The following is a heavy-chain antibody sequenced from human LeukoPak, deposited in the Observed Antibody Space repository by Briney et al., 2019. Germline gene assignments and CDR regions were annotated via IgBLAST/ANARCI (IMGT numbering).Heavy chain of an antibody. CDR2: IYYSGST. V-gene: IGHV4-59*08. CDR3: ARQGSGWFEYFDY. D-gene: IGHD6-19*01. Sequence: PSETLSLTCTVSGGSISSYYWSWIRQPPGKGLEWIGYIYYSGSTNYNPSLKSRVTISVDTSKNQFSLKLSSVTAADTAVYYCARQGSGWFEYFDYWGQGTLVTVSS. CDR1: GGSISSYY. J-gene: IGHJ4*02.